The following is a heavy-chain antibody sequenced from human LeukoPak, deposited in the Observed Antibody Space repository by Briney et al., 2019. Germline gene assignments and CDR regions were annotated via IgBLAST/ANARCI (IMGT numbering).Heavy chain of an antibody. Sequence: PGGSLRLSCAASGFTFSSYWMSWVRQAPGKGLEWVANIRQDGSEKYYVGSVKGRFTISRDNAKNSMYLQMNRLRVEDTAVYYCARVPNSSSLPKAAYYYYYGMDVWGQGTTVTVSS. J-gene: IGHJ6*02. V-gene: IGHV3-7*01. CDR1: GFTFSSYW. CDR3: ARVPNSSSLPKAAYYYYYGMDV. CDR2: IRQDGSEK. D-gene: IGHD6-13*01.